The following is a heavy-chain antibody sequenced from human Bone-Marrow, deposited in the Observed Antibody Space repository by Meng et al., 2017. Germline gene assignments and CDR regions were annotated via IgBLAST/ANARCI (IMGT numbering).Heavy chain of an antibody. CDR2: INPNSGGT. J-gene: IGHJ4*02. V-gene: IGHV1-2*06. Sequence: ASVKVSCKASGYTFTGYYMHWVRQAPGQGLEWMGRINPNSGGTNYAQKFQGRVTMTRDTSNSTAYMELSRLRSDDTAVYYCARDSRGIAAAGPFDYWGQGTLVTVSS. D-gene: IGHD6-13*01. CDR3: ARDSRGIAAAGPFDY. CDR1: GYTFTGYY.